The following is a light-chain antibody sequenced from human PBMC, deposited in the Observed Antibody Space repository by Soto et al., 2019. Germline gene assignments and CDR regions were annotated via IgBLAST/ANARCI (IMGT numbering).Light chain of an antibody. CDR1: QSVSSY. Sequence: VLTQSPATLSLSPGERATLSCRASQSVSSYLDWYQQKPGQAPRRLISGASIRATGIPARFSGSGSGTEFTITISSLKYEDFAVYYCQQYNIWPLTFGQGTRLEIK. V-gene: IGKV3-15*01. CDR2: GAS. CDR3: QQYNIWPLT. J-gene: IGKJ5*01.